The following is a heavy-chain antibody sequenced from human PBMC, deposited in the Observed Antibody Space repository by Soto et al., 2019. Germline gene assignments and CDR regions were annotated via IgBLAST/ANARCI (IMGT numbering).Heavy chain of an antibody. CDR1: GGTFSTYT. CDR3: AGDPDSHYNDSHASSYP. CDR2: IIPIIGII. D-gene: IGHD4-4*01. J-gene: IGHJ5*02. Sequence: QVQLVQSGAEVKKPGSSVKVSCKASGGTFSTYTITWVRQAPGQGLEWMGRIIPIIGIINYAQKFQGRVTISAVKFTGTAYMELTGLRSDDTAVYYCAGDPDSHYNDSHASSYPWGQGTLVTVSS. V-gene: IGHV1-69*08.